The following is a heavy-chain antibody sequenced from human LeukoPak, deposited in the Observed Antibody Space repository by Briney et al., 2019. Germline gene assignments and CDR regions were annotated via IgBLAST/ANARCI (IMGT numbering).Heavy chain of an antibody. V-gene: IGHV3-30*04. CDR2: ISDDGRDK. CDR3: ARDRTSSAADYYFDY. CDR1: GFPFSSYS. D-gene: IGHD6-13*01. J-gene: IGHJ4*02. Sequence: PGGSLRLSCAASGFPFSSYSMTWVRQAPGKGLEWVAVISDDGRDKYHADSVKGRFTISRDNSKNTLYLQMNSLRAEDTAVYYCARDRTSSAADYYFDYWGQGTLVTVAS.